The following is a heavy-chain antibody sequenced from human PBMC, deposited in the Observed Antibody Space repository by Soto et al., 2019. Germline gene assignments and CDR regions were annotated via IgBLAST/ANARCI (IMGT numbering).Heavy chain of an antibody. J-gene: IGHJ6*02. V-gene: IGHV3-21*02. CDR1: GFNFNTYS. CDR3: AGERSALPGARDAMDV. CDR2: ISASGAYK. D-gene: IGHD1-26*01. Sequence: EVRLVESGGGLAKPGGSLRVSCAASGFNFNTYSMNWVRQAPGKGLQWVSFISASGAYKYYADSVRGRFTISRDNAKKSVFLEMNSLTADDTAIYYCAGERSALPGARDAMDVWGQGTTVTVSS.